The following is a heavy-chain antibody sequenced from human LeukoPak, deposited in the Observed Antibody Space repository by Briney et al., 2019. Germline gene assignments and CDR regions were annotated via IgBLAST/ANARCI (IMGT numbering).Heavy chain of an antibody. Sequence: SETLSLTCAVYGGSFSGYYWSWIRQPPGKGLEWIGYIYYSGSTNYNPSLKSRVTISVDTSKNQFSLKLSSVTAADTAVYYCARGPDSSGYYFDYWGQGTLVTVSS. CDR2: IYYSGST. CDR1: GGSFSGYY. CDR3: ARGPDSSGYYFDY. V-gene: IGHV4-59*01. D-gene: IGHD3-22*01. J-gene: IGHJ4*02.